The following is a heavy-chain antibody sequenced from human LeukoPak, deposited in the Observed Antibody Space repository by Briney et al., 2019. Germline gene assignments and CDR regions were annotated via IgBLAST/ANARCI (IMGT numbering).Heavy chain of an antibody. CDR2: IIPIFGTA. CDR1: GGTFSSYA. Sequence: SVKVSCKASGGTFSSYAISWLRQAPGQGLEWMGGIIPIFGTANYAQKFQGRVTITTDESTSTAYMELSRLRTEDTAVYYCARSYGDYLFDYSGQGTLVTVSS. CDR3: ARSYGDYLFDY. J-gene: IGHJ4*02. V-gene: IGHV1-69*05. D-gene: IGHD4-17*01.